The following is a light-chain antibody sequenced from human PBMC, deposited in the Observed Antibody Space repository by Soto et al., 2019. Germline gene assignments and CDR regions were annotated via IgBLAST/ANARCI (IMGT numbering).Light chain of an antibody. CDR3: HQTSSAPFT. V-gene: IGKV1-39*01. CDR2: DAA. J-gene: IGKJ3*01. CDR1: QNINTY. Sequence: DIQMTQSPYSLSVAVGDRVTIACRASQNINTYLNWYQQKPGKAPKLLMFDAASLQSGVPSRFSGSGSRTDFTLTITSLQPEDFATYYCHQTSSAPFTFGPGTKVDIK.